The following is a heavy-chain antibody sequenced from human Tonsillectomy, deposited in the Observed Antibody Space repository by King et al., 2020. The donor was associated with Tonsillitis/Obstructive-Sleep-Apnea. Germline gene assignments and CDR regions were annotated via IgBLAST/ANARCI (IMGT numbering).Heavy chain of an antibody. CDR3: ATLPPGGSTWYSVHFDY. CDR1: GFSLSTYE. CDR2: ISSSGSTI. D-gene: IGHD6-13*01. V-gene: IGHV3-48*03. J-gene: IGHJ4*02. Sequence: VQLVESGGGLVQPGGSLRLSCAASGFSLSTYEMIWVRQAPGKGLEWVSYISSSGSTIYYADSVKGRFTISRDNAKNSLSLQMNSLRAEDTAVYFCATLPPGGSTWYSVHFDYWGQGTLVTVSS.